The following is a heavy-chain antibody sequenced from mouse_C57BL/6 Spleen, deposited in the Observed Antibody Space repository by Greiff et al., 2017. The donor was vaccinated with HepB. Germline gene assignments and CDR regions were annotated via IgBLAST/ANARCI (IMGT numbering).Heavy chain of an antibody. Sequence: EVKVEESGGGLVKPGGSLKLSCAASGFTFSDYGMHWVRQAPEKGLEWVAYISSGSSTIYYADTVKGRFTISRDNAKNTLFLQMTSLRSEDTAMYYCARQRYYGSSPWFAYWGQGTLVTVSA. V-gene: IGHV5-17*01. J-gene: IGHJ3*01. CDR3: ARQRYYGSSPWFAY. CDR2: ISSGSSTI. D-gene: IGHD1-1*01. CDR1: GFTFSDYG.